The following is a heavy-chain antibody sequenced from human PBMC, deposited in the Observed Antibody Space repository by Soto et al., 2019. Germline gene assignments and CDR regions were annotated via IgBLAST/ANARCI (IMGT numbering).Heavy chain of an antibody. J-gene: IGHJ4*02. Sequence: EVQLLESGGGLVKPGGSLRLPCAASGFTFSNYAVTWVRQAPGKGLEWVSTISGSGGSTYYADSVKGRFTISRDNSKNTLYLQMNSLRAEDTAVYYCAKDQGSSWYEIDYWGQGTLVTVSS. V-gene: IGHV3-23*01. CDR2: ISGSGGST. D-gene: IGHD6-13*01. CDR3: AKDQGSSWYEIDY. CDR1: GFTFSNYA.